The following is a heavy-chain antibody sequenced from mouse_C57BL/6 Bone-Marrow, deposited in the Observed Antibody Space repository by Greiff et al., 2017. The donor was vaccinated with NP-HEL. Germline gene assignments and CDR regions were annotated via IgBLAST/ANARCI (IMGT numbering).Heavy chain of an antibody. J-gene: IGHJ3*01. CDR2: IRLKSDNYAT. D-gene: IGHD2-4*01. Sequence: EVKVEESGGGLVQPGGSMKLSCVASGFTFSNYWMNWVRQSPEKGLEWVAQIRLKSDNYATHYAESVKGRFTISRDDSKSSVYLQMNNLRAEDTGIYYCTGDYDYDEAWFAYWGQGTLVTVSA. CDR3: TGDYDYDEAWFAY. CDR1: GFTFSNYW. V-gene: IGHV6-3*01.